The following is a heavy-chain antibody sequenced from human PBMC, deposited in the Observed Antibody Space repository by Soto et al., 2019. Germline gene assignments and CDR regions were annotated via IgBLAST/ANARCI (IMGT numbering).Heavy chain of an antibody. CDR3: AREMGSGWYSNYYYYMDV. CDR1: GYTFTSYG. D-gene: IGHD6-19*01. V-gene: IGHV1-8*01. CDR2: MNPNSGNT. J-gene: IGHJ6*03. Sequence: ASVKVSCKASGYTFTSYGVNWVRQAPGQGLEWMGWMNPNSGNTSYAQKFQGRVTMTRNTSISTAYMELSSLRSEDTAVYYCAREMGSGWYSNYYYYMDVWGKGTTVTVSS.